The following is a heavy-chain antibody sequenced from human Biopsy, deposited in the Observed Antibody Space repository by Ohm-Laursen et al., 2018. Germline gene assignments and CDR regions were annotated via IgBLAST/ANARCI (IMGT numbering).Heavy chain of an antibody. Sequence: GTLSLTCSVSGGSISNNNYYWGWIRQPPGKGLEWIGSIFYRGSTHYNPSLKSRVTLSMDTSKRQFSLKLSFVTAADTAVYYCARWTPEYDSSRYYLDAFDIWGQGTKVTVPS. V-gene: IGHV4-39*07. J-gene: IGHJ3*02. CDR3: ARWTPEYDSSRYYLDAFDI. CDR2: IFYRGST. D-gene: IGHD3-22*01. CDR1: GGSISNNNYY.